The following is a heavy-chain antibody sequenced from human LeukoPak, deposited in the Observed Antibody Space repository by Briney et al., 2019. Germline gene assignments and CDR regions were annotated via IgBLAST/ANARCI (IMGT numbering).Heavy chain of an antibody. CDR2: IYYSGST. V-gene: IGHV4-31*03. CDR1: GGSISSGGYY. CDR3: ARTPQWGSAFFDP. Sequence: SETLSLTCTVSGGSISSGGYYWSWIRQHPGKGLEWIGYIYYSGSTYYNQSLKSRVTISVDTSKNQFSLKLSSVTAADTAVYYCARTPQWGSAFFDPWGQGTLVTDSS. J-gene: IGHJ5*02. D-gene: IGHD3-16*01.